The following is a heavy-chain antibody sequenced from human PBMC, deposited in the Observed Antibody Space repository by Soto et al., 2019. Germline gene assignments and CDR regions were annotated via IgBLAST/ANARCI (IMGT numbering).Heavy chain of an antibody. CDR2: VSAGGPNA. V-gene: IGHV3-23*01. CDR1: GFTFSSDA. Sequence: GGSLRLSCAASGFTFSSDAMSWVRQAPGKGLEWVSSVSAGGPNAYYADSVKGRFTISRDNSKNTLYLQMNSLRAEDTAVYYCSRDHLDIVVVYGMDVWGQGTTVTVSS. CDR3: SRDHLDIVVVYGMDV. J-gene: IGHJ6*02. D-gene: IGHD2-15*01.